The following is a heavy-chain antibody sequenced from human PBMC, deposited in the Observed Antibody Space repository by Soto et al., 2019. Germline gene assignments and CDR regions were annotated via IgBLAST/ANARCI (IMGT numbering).Heavy chain of an antibody. Sequence: PGGSLRLSCAVSGFTFSSFTMNWVRQAPGKGLEWVSAISGSGGSIYYADSVKGRFTISRDNSKNTLYLEMNSLRAEDTAVYYCARGGYYEWFPIDYWGQGTLVTSPQ. CDR2: ISGSGGSI. CDR1: GFTFSSFT. D-gene: IGHD3-3*01. J-gene: IGHJ4*02. V-gene: IGHV3-23*01. CDR3: ARGGYYEWFPIDY.